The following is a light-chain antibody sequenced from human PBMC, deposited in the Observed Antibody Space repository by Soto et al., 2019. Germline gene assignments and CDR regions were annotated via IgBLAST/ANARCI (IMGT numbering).Light chain of an antibody. V-gene: IGKV1-39*01. CDR3: LLDYSYFWA. Sequence: IQMTQSPSSLSASLGDRVAITCRASQSISSYLNWYQQKPGKAPKLLIYSASSLQSGVPSRFSGSGSGTDFTLTISSLQPEDFATYYCLLDYSYFWAFGQGTKV. CDR1: QSISSY. CDR2: SAS. J-gene: IGKJ1*01.